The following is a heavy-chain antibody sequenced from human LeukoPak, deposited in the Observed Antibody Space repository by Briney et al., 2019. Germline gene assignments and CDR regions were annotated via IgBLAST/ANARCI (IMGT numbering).Heavy chain of an antibody. CDR3: ARDMYYDILTGYYYYYGMDV. J-gene: IGHJ6*04. CDR2: IKQDGSEK. CDR1: GFTFSSYW. D-gene: IGHD3-9*01. Sequence: GGSLRLSCAASGFTFSSYWMSWVRQAPGKGLEWVANIKQDGSEKYYVDSVKGRFTISRDNAENSLYLQMNSLRAEDTAVYYCARDMYYDILTGYYYYYGMDVWGKGTTVTVSS. V-gene: IGHV3-7*03.